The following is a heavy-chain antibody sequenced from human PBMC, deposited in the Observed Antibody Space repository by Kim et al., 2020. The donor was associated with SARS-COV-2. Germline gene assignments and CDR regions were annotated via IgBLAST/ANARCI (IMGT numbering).Heavy chain of an antibody. Sequence: SETLSLTCTVSGGSISSYYWSWIRQPPGKGLEWIGYIYYSGSTNYNPSLKSRVTISVDTSKNQFSLKLSSVTAADTAVYYCARRRDSSGYYGRDYFDYWGQGTLVTVSS. D-gene: IGHD3-22*01. V-gene: IGHV4-59*01. J-gene: IGHJ4*02. CDR1: GGSISSYY. CDR2: IYYSGST. CDR3: ARRRDSSGYYGRDYFDY.